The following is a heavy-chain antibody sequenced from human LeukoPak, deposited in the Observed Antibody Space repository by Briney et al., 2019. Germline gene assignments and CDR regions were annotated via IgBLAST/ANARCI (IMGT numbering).Heavy chain of an antibody. D-gene: IGHD2-21*01. Sequence: HPGGSLRLSCEASGFTFSSFWMSWVRQVPGKGLEWVANIKTDGSETHHVDSVRGRFTISRDNAKNSLYLQMNSLRVVDAGVYYCATNGHSHPNWGQGTLVSVSS. CDR2: IKTDGSET. V-gene: IGHV3-7*01. J-gene: IGHJ4*02. CDR3: ATNGHSHPN. CDR1: GFTFSSFW.